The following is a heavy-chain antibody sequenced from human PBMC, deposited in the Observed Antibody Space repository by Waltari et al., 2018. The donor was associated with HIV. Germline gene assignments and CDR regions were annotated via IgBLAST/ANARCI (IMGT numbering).Heavy chain of an antibody. V-gene: IGHV3-53*01. CDR3: ARMKRSYGSGQSRYFYFGMDV. J-gene: IGHJ6*02. Sequence: EVQLVESGGGLVQPGGSLRLSCAASGFSVSGISMSWVPLAPGKGLQWVSVLYTEGRTQYMDSVKGRFTIFRDDSKNTLYLQMNSLRVDDTAIYYCARMKRSYGSGQSRYFYFGMDVWGQGTTVIISS. CDR1: GFSVSGIS. CDR2: LYTEGRT. D-gene: IGHD3-10*01.